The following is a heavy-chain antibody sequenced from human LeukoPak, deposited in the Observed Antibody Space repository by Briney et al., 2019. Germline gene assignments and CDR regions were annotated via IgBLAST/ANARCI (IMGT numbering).Heavy chain of an antibody. Sequence: GAALEISWCGSGYSFTSYWIGWGRQIPGKGGGLMGIIYSGDSDTRYSPSFKGQVTISTDKSISTAYLQWRSLKASDTAMYYCARRWGFGWFDPWGQGTLVTVSS. V-gene: IGHV5-51*01. CDR1: GYSFTSYW. D-gene: IGHD1-26*01. CDR2: IYSGDSDT. CDR3: ARRWGFGWFDP. J-gene: IGHJ5*02.